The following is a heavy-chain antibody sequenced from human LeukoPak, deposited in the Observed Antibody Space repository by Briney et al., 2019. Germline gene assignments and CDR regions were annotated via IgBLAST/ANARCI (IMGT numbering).Heavy chain of an antibody. D-gene: IGHD6-19*01. CDR2: INPNSGGT. CDR1: GYTFIGYY. Sequence: GASVKVSCKASGYTFIGYYMHWVRQAPGQGLEWMGWINPNSGGTNYAQKFQGRVTMTRDTSISTAYMELSRLRSDDTAVYYCARDRDPWLVRDYLDYWGQGTLVTVSS. CDR3: ARDRDPWLVRDYLDY. J-gene: IGHJ4*02. V-gene: IGHV1-2*02.